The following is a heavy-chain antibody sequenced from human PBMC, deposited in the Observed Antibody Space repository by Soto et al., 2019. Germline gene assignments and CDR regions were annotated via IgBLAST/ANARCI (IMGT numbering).Heavy chain of an antibody. V-gene: IGHV1-69*06. CDR3: ARDRRGDEYSSPRGGGDYYGMDG. Sequence: SVKVSCTESVGTLCSDAICCVRPAPGQGLEWMGWIIPIVGTANYAQKFQGRVTITADKSTSTAYMELSSLRSEDTAVYYCARDRRGDEYSSPRGGGDYYGMDGWGQGNTVTVSS. CDR2: IIPIVGTA. J-gene: IGHJ6*02. D-gene: IGHD6-6*01. CDR1: VGTLCSDA.